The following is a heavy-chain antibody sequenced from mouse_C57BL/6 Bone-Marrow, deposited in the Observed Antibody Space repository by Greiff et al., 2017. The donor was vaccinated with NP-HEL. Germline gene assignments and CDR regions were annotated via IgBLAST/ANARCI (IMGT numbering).Heavy chain of an antibody. CDR1: GFTFSDYG. CDR3: ARPITTVVATDAMDY. D-gene: IGHD1-1*01. V-gene: IGHV5-17*01. Sequence: EVQGVESGGGLVKPGGSLKLSCAASGFTFSDYGMHWVRQAPEKGLEWVAYISSGSSTIYYADTVKGRFTISRDNAKNTLFLQMTSLRSEDTAMYYCARPITTVVATDAMDYWGQGTSVTVSS. J-gene: IGHJ4*01. CDR2: ISSGSSTI.